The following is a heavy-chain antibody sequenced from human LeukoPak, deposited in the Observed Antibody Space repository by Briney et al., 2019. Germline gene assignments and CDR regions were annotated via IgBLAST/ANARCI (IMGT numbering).Heavy chain of an antibody. D-gene: IGHD3-3*01. CDR3: ASDFWSGDPDY. J-gene: IGHJ4*02. CDR1: GGSISSSSYY. Sequence: PSETLSLTCTVSGGSISSSSYYWSWIRQPPGKGLEWIGEINHSGSTNYNPSLKSRVTISVDTSKNQFSLKLSSVTAADTAVYYCASDFWSGDPDYWGQGTLVTVSS. V-gene: IGHV4-39*07. CDR2: INHSGST.